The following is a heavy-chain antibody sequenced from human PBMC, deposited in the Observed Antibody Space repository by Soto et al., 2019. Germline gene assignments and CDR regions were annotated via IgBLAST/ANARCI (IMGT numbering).Heavy chain of an antibody. CDR3: VRSPGYTSGYIDY. CDR1: GYTFSSHW. V-gene: IGHV5-51*01. D-gene: IGHD6-19*01. J-gene: IGHJ4*01. Sequence: PGEALKISCKGSGYTFSSHWIGWVRQMPGKGLEWMGIIYPGDSDTRYSPSFQGQVTISVDKSISAAYLQWSSLKASDTAMYYCVRSPGYTSGYIDYWGQGTQVTVSS. CDR2: IYPGDSDT.